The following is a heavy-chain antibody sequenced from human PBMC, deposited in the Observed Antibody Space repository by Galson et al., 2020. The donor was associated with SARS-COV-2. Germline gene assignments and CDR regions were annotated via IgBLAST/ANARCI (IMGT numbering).Heavy chain of an antibody. CDR1: GFTFSSYG. Sequence: TGGSLRLSCAASGFTFSSYGMHWVRQAPGKGLEWVAVISYDGSNKYYADSVKGRFTISRDNSKNTLYLQMNSLRAEDTAVYYCAKAWAHYYDSSGYLLDYWCQGTLVTVSS. V-gene: IGHV3-30*18. J-gene: IGHJ4*02. CDR2: ISYDGSNK. D-gene: IGHD3-22*01. CDR3: AKAWAHYYDSSGYLLDY.